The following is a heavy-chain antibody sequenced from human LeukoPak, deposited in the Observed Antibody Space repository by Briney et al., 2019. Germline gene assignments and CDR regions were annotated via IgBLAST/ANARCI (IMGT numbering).Heavy chain of an antibody. CDR2: ISGDGSST. V-gene: IGHV3-74*01. CDR3: ARDNNWNYPDY. CDR1: GFTFSNHW. J-gene: IGHJ4*02. Sequence: PGGSLGLSCAASGFTFSNHWMHWVRQAPGKGLVWVSRISGDGSSTRYADSVKGRFTISRDNAKNTLFLQMNSLRAEDTAVYYCARDNNWNYPDYWGQGTLVTVSS. D-gene: IGHD1-7*01.